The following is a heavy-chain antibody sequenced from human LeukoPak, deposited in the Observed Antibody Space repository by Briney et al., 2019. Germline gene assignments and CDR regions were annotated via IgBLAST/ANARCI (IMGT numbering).Heavy chain of an antibody. D-gene: IGHD6-19*01. J-gene: IGHJ4*02. V-gene: IGHV3-21*01. CDR2: ISSSSSYI. CDR3: ARDRGYSSFDY. CDR1: GFTLSSYS. Sequence: GGSLRLSCAASGFTLSSYSMSWVRQAPGKGLQWVAPISSSSSYIYYADSVKGRFTISRDNAKNSLYLQMNNLRAEDTAVYYCARDRGYSSFDYWGQGTLVTVSS.